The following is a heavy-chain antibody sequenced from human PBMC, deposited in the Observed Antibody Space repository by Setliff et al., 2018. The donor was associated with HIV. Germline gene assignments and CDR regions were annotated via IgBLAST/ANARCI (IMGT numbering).Heavy chain of an antibody. CDR3: AREGDGIDF. CDR1: GGSITSTTYY. V-gene: IGHV4-39*02. D-gene: IGHD2-21*02. J-gene: IGHJ4*02. CDR2: IHYTGNT. Sequence: SETLSLTCTVSGGSITSTTYYWGWIRQPPGKGLEWIGTIHYTGNTYHNPSLKSRVTISVEASKSQISLKLTAVTAADSAVYYCAREGDGIDFWGQGTLVTVSS.